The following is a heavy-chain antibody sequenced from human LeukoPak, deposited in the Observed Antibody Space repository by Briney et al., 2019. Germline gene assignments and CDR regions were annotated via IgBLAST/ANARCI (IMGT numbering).Heavy chain of an antibody. CDR3: ARAPLDSGSSWLTYGMDV. CDR1: GGSTTRYY. V-gene: IGHV4-59*01. CDR2: IYDSGTSSPT. J-gene: IGHJ6*02. Sequence: PSETLSLTCTVTGGSTTRYYWSWIRQSPEKGLEWIGYIYDSGTSSPTTYNPSLKSRVTISVDTSKNQFSLKLSSVTAADTAVYYCARAPLDSGSSWLTYGMDVWGQGTTVTVSS. D-gene: IGHD6-13*01.